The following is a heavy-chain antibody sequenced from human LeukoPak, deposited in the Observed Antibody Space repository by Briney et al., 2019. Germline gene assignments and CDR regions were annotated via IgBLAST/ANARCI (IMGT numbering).Heavy chain of an antibody. Sequence: SVKVSCKASGGTFSSYAISWVRQAPGQGLEWMGGIIPIFGTANYAQKFQGRVTITADESTSTAYMELSSLRSEDTAVYYCARSRGIPEYYFDCWGQGTLVTVSS. CDR2: IIPIFGTA. D-gene: IGHD2-21*01. J-gene: IGHJ4*02. V-gene: IGHV1-69*13. CDR3: ARSRGIPEYYFDC. CDR1: GGTFSSYA.